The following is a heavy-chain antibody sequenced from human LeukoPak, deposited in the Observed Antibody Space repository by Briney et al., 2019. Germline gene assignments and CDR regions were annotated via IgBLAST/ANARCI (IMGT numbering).Heavy chain of an antibody. Sequence: SETLSLTCTVSGGSISTYYWRWIRQPPGKGLEWIGYIYYSGSINYNPSLKSRVTISVDTSKNQFSLKLSSVIAADTAVYYCARSRGYSYGTTFLDYWGQGTLVTVSS. V-gene: IGHV4-59*08. CDR2: IYYSGSI. CDR3: ARSRGYSYGTTFLDY. J-gene: IGHJ4*02. CDR1: GGSISTYY. D-gene: IGHD5-18*01.